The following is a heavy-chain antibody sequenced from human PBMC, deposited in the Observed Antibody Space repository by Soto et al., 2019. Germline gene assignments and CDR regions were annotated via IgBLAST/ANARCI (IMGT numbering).Heavy chain of an antibody. D-gene: IGHD2-2*01. CDR3: AKDRDIGVVHNYFDY. J-gene: IGHJ4*02. V-gene: IGHV3-23*01. CDR1: GYTFSSYA. Sequence: EVQLLESGGRLVQPGGSLRLSCAASGYTFSSYAMSWVRQTPGKGLEWVSAISFTGGSIYYADSVKGRFTISRDNSKNRLYLQMNSLRAEDTAFYYCAKDRDIGVVHNYFDYWGQGTLVTVSS. CDR2: ISFTGGSI.